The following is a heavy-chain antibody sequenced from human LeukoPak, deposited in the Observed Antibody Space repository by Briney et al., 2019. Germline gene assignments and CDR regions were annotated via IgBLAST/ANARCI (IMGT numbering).Heavy chain of an antibody. CDR2: ISSSSSTI. V-gene: IGHV3-48*01. CDR3: AKDAEDYDSSGYRGGAFDI. CDR1: GFTFSSYS. J-gene: IGHJ3*02. D-gene: IGHD3-22*01. Sequence: GGSLRLSCAASGFTFSSYSMNWVRQAPGKGLEWVSYISSSSSTIYYADSVKGRFTISRDNSKNTLYLQMNSLRAEDTAVYYCAKDAEDYDSSGYRGGAFDIWGQGTMVTVSS.